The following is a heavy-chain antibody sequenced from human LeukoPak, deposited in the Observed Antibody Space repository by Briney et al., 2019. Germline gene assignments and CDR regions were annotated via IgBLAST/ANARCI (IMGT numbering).Heavy chain of an antibody. V-gene: IGHV4-34*01. CDR3: ARGRWNPDYYYYMDV. CDR1: GGSFSGYY. D-gene: IGHD1-1*01. J-gene: IGHJ6*03. Sequence: SETLSLTCAVYGGSFSGYYWSWIRQPPGKGLEWIGEINHSGSTNYNPSLKSRVTISVDTSKNQFSLKLSSVTAADTAVYYCARGRWNPDYYYYMDVWGKGTTVTVSS. CDR2: INHSGST.